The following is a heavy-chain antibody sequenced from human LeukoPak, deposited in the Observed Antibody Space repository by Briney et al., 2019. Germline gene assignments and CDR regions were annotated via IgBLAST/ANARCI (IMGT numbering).Heavy chain of an antibody. CDR2: ISGSGGST. V-gene: IGHV3-23*01. D-gene: IGHD4-17*01. J-gene: IGHJ4*02. CDR3: AKATTVTTPYYFDY. Sequence: PGGSLRLSCAASGFTFDDYGMSWVRQAPGKGLEWVSAISGSGGSTYYADSVKGRFTISRDNSKNTLYLQMNSLRAEDTAVYYCAKATTVTTPYYFDYWGQGTLVTVSS. CDR1: GFTFDDYG.